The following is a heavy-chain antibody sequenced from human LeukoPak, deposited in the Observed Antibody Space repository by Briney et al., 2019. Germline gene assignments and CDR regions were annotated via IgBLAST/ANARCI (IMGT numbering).Heavy chain of an antibody. J-gene: IGHJ6*02. CDR1: GFTFDDYA. V-gene: IGHV3-48*04. CDR2: ISSSSSTI. CDR3: ARDDHHVLLWFGELPPFDYYGMDV. Sequence: PGRSLRLSCAASGFTFDDYAMHWVRQAPGKGLEWVSYISSSSSTIYYADSVKGRFTISRDNAKNSLYLQMNSLRAEDTAVYYCARDDHHVLLWFGELPPFDYYGMDVWGQGTTVTVSS. D-gene: IGHD3-10*01.